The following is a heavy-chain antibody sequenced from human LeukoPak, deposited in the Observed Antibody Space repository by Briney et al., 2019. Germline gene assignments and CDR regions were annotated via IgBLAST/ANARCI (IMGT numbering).Heavy chain of an antibody. CDR1: GFTFSSYA. D-gene: IGHD2-15*01. Sequence: GGSLRLSCAASGFTFSSYAMHWVRQAPGKGLEWVALISYDGTNKYYADSVKGRFTISRDNSKNTLYLQLNSLRAEDTAVYFCARQSGGPYNWFDPWGQGTLVTVSS. CDR3: ARQSGGPYNWFDP. J-gene: IGHJ5*02. V-gene: IGHV3-30*14. CDR2: ISYDGTNK.